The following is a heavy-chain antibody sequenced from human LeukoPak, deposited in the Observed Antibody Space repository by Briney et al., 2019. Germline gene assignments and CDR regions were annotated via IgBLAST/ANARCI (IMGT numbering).Heavy chain of an antibody. CDR3: AREGGLGYCSTTSSALRY. D-gene: IGHD2-2*01. Sequence: GGSLRLSCAASEFTVSSNYMSWVRQAPGKGLEWVSVIYNSGTTYYADSVKGRFTISRDNPKKTLYLQMNSLRAEDTAVYYCAREGGLGYCSTTSSALRYWGQGILVTVSS. CDR1: EFTVSSNY. V-gene: IGHV3-66*03. CDR2: IYNSGTT. J-gene: IGHJ4*02.